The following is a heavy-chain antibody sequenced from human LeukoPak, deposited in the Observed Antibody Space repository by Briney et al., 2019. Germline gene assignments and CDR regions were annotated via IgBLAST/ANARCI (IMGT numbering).Heavy chain of an antibody. J-gene: IGHJ6*03. V-gene: IGHV4-61*02. CDR3: ARGWHTHYMDI. D-gene: IGHD6-19*01. CDR2: IFTSGST. Sequence: SETLSLTCTVSGASISSGSYYWSWIRQPAGKRLEWIGRIFTSGSTTYNSSLKSRVTISVDTSKNKFSLNLSPVTAADTAVYYCARGWHTHYMDIWGKGTTVTISS. CDR1: GASISSGSYY.